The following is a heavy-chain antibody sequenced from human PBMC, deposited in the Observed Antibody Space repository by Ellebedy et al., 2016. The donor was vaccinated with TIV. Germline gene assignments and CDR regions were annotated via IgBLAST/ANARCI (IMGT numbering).Heavy chain of an antibody. D-gene: IGHD3-3*01. CDR1: GFTFSSYG. J-gene: IGHJ5*02. Sequence: GGSLRLSXAASGFTFSSYGMHWVRQAPGKGLEWVAVISYDGSNKYYADSVKGRFTISRDNSKNTLYLQMNSLRAEDTAVYYCARGGDFWSGYQYLTPWGQGTLVTVSS. CDR3: ARGGDFWSGYQYLTP. V-gene: IGHV3-30*03. CDR2: ISYDGSNK.